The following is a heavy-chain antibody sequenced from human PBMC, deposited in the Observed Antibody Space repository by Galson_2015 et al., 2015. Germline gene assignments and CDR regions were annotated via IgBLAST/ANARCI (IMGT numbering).Heavy chain of an antibody. Sequence: TLSLTCTVSGGSISSGGYYWSWLRQHPGKGLEWIGYIYYSGSTYYNPSLKNRVTISVDTSKNQFSLKLSSVTAADTAVYYCAKYFYDSSGFRFGAFDNRGQGNMGTVPS. CDR1: GGSISSGGYY. CDR2: IYYSGST. V-gene: IGHV4-31*03. J-gene: IGHJ3*02. CDR3: AKYFYDSSGFRFGAFDN. D-gene: IGHD3-22*01.